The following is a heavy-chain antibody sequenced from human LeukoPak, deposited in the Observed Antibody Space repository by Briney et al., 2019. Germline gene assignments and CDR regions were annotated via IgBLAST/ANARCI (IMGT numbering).Heavy chain of an antibody. Sequence: SETLSLTCTVAGDSISSSSYYWGWIRQPPGKGMEWIGSIHHSGTTYYNPSLRSRVTISVDTSKNQVSLKLSSVTAADTAVYSCARQLDYWGQGTLVTVSS. V-gene: IGHV4-39*01. CDR2: IHHSGTT. CDR1: GDSISSSSYY. CDR3: ARQLDY. J-gene: IGHJ4*02.